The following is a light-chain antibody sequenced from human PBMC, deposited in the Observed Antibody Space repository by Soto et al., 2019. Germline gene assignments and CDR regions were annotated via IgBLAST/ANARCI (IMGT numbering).Light chain of an antibody. CDR3: QQRSNWPRGT. V-gene: IGKV3-11*01. CDR2: DAS. CDR1: QSVNRY. Sequence: EIVWTRWRGTGCLCPWGRATLSCRVCQSVNRYLAWHQQKPGQAPRLLIYDASKRATGSPARFSGSGSGTDFPLTISSLEPEDFAIYYCQQRSNWPRGTFGQGTRLEIK. J-gene: IGKJ5*01.